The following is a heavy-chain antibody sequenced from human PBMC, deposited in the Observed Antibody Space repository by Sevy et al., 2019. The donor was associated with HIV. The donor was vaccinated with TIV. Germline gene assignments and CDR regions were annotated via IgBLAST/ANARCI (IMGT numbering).Heavy chain of an antibody. CDR1: GFTFSRYS. D-gene: IGHD6-19*01. V-gene: IGHV3-48*02. Sequence: GGSLRLSCVASGFTFSRYSMNWVRQAPGKGLEWVSNIGSTGPTIYYANSVKGRFTMSRDNAKNVLYLQMNSLREEDTAVYYCARPGSGWFEFDSWGQGTLVTVSS. J-gene: IGHJ4*02. CDR3: ARPGSGWFEFDS. CDR2: IGSTGPTI.